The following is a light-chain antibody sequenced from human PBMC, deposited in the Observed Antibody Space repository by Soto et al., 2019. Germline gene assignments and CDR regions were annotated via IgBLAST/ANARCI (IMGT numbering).Light chain of an antibody. CDR2: YDS. CDR3: QVWDSSSDHPEPV. V-gene: IGLV3-21*04. J-gene: IGLJ2*01. CDR1: NIGSKS. Sequence: SYELTQPPSVSVAPGKTARITCGGNNIGSKSVHWYQQKPGQAPVLVIYYDSDRPSGIPERFSGSNSGNTATLTISRVEAGDEADYYCQVWDSSSDHPEPVFGGGTKLTVL.